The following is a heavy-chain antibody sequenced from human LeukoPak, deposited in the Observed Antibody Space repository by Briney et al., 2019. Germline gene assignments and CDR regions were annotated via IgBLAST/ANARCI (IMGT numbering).Heavy chain of an antibody. CDR2: IKQEGSEE. J-gene: IGHJ4*02. CDR3: VRRDVFDTSGYFYY. D-gene: IGHD3-3*01. CDR1: GFTFTTYS. Sequence: QPGGSLRLSRAASGFTFTTYSMSWVRQAPGKGLEWVANIKQEGSEEYYVDSVKGRFTISRDNAKNSLYLQMNSLRVEDTALYYCVRRDVFDTSGYFYYWGQGTQVTVSS. V-gene: IGHV3-7*01.